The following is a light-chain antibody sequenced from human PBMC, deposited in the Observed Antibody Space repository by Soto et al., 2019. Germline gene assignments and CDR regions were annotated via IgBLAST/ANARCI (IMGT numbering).Light chain of an antibody. Sequence: EIVMTQSPVTLSVSPGERATLSCRASQSVGTNLAWYQQKPGQAPGLLISGASTRATGIPDRFSGSESGTEFTLTISSLQSEDFAIYYCQQYDDWPQLTFGGGTKLEIK. CDR2: GAS. V-gene: IGKV3-15*01. CDR3: QQYDDWPQLT. J-gene: IGKJ4*01. CDR1: QSVGTN.